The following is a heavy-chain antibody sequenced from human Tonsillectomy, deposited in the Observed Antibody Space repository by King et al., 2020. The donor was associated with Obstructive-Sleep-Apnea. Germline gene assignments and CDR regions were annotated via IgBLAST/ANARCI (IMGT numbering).Heavy chain of an antibody. CDR1: GGSFSDYY. J-gene: IGHJ2*01. V-gene: IGHV4-34*01. CDR3: ARVPLSYYGSGSNWYFDL. Sequence: VQLQQWGAGLLKPSEILSLTCAVYGGSFSDYYWSWIRQPPGMGLEWIGEINHSGSTSYSPSLKSRVTISVDTSKNQFSLKLGSVTAADTAGYYCARVPLSYYGSGSNWYFDLWGRGTLVTVSS. D-gene: IGHD3-10*01. CDR2: INHSGST.